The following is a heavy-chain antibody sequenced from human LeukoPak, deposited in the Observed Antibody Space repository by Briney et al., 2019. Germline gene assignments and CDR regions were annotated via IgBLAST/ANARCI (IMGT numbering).Heavy chain of an antibody. J-gene: IGHJ4*02. V-gene: IGHV3-73*01. D-gene: IGHD1-26*01. CDR1: GFTFSGSA. CDR3: TRMGSGRSVDY. CDR2: IRSKANSYAT. Sequence: GGSLRLSCAASGFTFSGSAIHWVRQASGKGREWVGRIRSKANSYATEYAASAKGRFTISRDDPEKTAYLQMNSLKIEDTAVYYCTRMGSGRSVDYWGQGTLVTVSS.